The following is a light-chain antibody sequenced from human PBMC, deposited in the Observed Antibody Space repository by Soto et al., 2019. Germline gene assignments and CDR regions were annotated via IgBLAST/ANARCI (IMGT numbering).Light chain of an antibody. Sequence: EIVLTQSPATLSLSPGEGASLSCGASQSVGSSYLAWYQQKPGLAPRLLIYDASRRATGIPDRFSGSGSGTDSTLTISRLEPEDFAVYYCQEYGSSSPTFGGGTKVEIK. V-gene: IGKV3D-20*01. CDR1: QSVGSSY. CDR2: DAS. J-gene: IGKJ4*01. CDR3: QEYGSSSPT.